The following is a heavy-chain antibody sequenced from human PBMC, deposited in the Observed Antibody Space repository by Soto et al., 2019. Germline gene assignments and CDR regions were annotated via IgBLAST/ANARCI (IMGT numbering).Heavy chain of an antibody. D-gene: IGHD2-8*02. Sequence: SETLSLTCAVYGGSFSGYYWTWIRQPPGTGLEWIGEINHSGSTHYNPSLKSRVTISVDTSKNQFSLKLTSVTAADTAVYYCARHKITGLCDYWVQGTLITVSS. CDR1: GGSFSGYY. CDR3: ARHKITGLCDY. J-gene: IGHJ4*02. V-gene: IGHV4-34*01. CDR2: INHSGST.